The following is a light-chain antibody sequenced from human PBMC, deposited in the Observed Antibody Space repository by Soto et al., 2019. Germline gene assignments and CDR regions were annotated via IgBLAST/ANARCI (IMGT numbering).Light chain of an antibody. J-gene: IGKJ5*01. CDR3: QQRSDWPPLT. V-gene: IGKV3-11*01. Sequence: EIVLTQSPATLSLSPGERATLSCRASQSVGSFLAWYQQKPGQAPRLLIYDTYKRPTCVPARFTGSGSGADFTLTINSLEPEDFAVYYCQQRSDWPPLTFGQGTRLDIK. CDR1: QSVGSF. CDR2: DTY.